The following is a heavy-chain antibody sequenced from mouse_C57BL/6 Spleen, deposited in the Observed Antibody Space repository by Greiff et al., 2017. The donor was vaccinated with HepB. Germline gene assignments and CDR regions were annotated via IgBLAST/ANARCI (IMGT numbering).Heavy chain of an antibody. CDR2: ISSGSSTI. CDR1: GFTFSDYG. Sequence: DVMLVESGGGLVKPGGSLKLSCAASGFTFSDYGMHWVRQAPEKGLEWVAYISSGSSTIYYADTVKGRFTISRDNAKNTLFLQMTSLRSEDTAMYYCARLLLPFAYWGQGTLVTVSA. D-gene: IGHD1-1*01. J-gene: IGHJ3*01. CDR3: ARLLLPFAY. V-gene: IGHV5-17*01.